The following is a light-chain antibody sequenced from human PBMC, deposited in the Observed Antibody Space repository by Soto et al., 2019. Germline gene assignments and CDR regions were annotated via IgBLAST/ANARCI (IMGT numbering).Light chain of an antibody. Sequence: QSALTQPRSVSGSPGQSVTISCTGTSSDVGGYKYVSWYQQHPGKVPKLMMFDVSERPSGVPDRFSGSKSGNTASLSISGLQAEDEADYYCSSYTSSITPVLFGGGTKLTVL. CDR3: SSYTSSITPVL. V-gene: IGLV2-11*01. CDR1: SSDVGGYKY. J-gene: IGLJ2*01. CDR2: DVS.